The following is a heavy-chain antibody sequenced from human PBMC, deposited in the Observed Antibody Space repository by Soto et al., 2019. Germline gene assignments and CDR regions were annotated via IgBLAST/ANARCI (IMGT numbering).Heavy chain of an antibody. CDR1: GFTVRSNY. Sequence: RLSCAASGFTVRSNYMTWVRQAPGKGLEWVSVIYSGGTIYYADSVRGRFTISRDNAKNSLFLQMSSLRAEETAVYYCARDDSGWDYWGQGTLVTVSS. V-gene: IGHV3-53*01. CDR3: ARDDSGWDY. D-gene: IGHD5-12*01. J-gene: IGHJ4*02. CDR2: IYSGGTI.